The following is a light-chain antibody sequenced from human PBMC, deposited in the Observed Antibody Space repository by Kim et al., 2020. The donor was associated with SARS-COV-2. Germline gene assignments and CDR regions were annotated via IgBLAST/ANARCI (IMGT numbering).Light chain of an antibody. CDR3: QKYNSARALT. CDR2: AAS. V-gene: IGKV1-27*01. J-gene: IGKJ4*01. CDR1: QGISNY. Sequence: ASVGDRVTITCRASQGISNYLAWYQQKPGKVPKLLIYAASTLQSGVPSRFSGSGSGTDFTLTISSLQPEDVATYYCQKYNSARALTFGGGTKV.